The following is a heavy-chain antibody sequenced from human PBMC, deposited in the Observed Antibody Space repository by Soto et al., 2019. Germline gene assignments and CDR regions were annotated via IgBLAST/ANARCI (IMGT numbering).Heavy chain of an antibody. CDR1: GGSISSGGYY. J-gene: IGHJ4*02. V-gene: IGHV4-31*03. D-gene: IGHD2-2*01. Sequence: QVQLQESGPGLVKPSQTLSLTCTVSGGSISSGGYYWSWIRQHPGKGLEWIGYIYSSASTNYSPSLKSRVTISVDTSKNQFSLKLTSVAAADTAVYYCARSPYQLPLYYFDSWGQGTLVTVSS. CDR3: ARSPYQLPLYYFDS. CDR2: IYSSAST.